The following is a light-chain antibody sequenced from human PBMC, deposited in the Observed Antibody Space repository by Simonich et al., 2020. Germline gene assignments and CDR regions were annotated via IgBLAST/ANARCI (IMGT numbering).Light chain of an antibody. CDR1: QSFLYSSNNKNY. CDR2: WAS. CDR3: QQYYSTPRT. V-gene: IGKV4-1*01. Sequence: DIVMTQSPDSLAVSLGERATINCKSTQSFLYSSNNKNYLAWYQQKPGQPPKLLIYWASTRESVVPDRFSGSGSGTDFTLTISSLQAEDVAVYYCQQYYSTPRTFGQGTKVEIK. J-gene: IGKJ1*01.